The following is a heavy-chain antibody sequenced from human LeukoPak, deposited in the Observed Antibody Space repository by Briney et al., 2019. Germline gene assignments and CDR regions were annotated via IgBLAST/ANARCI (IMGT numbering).Heavy chain of an antibody. J-gene: IGHJ6*03. CDR2: IKQDGSEK. V-gene: IGHV3-7*01. CDR3: ARADPSIAARLSRSSIFNYYYYMDV. CDR1: GFTFISYW. D-gene: IGHD6-6*01. Sequence: GGSLRLSCAASGFTFISYWMSWVRQAPGKGLEWVANIKQDGSEKYYVDSVKGRFTISRDNAKNSLYLQMNSLRAEDTAVYYCARADPSIAARLSRSSIFNYYYYMDVWGKGTTVTVSS.